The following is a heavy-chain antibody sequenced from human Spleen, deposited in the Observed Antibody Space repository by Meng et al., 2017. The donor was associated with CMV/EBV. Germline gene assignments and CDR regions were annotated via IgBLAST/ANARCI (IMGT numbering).Heavy chain of an antibody. V-gene: IGHV2-5*01. Sequence: SGPPLVKPTQTLTLTCTFSGFSLSTSGVGVGWIRQPPGKALEWLALIYWNDDKRYSPSLKSRLTISKDTSKNQVVLTMTNMDPVDTATYFCAHVKWQLLSDYWGQGTLVTVSS. D-gene: IGHD1-26*01. CDR2: IYWNDDK. CDR3: AHVKWQLLSDY. CDR1: GFSLSTSGVG. J-gene: IGHJ4*02.